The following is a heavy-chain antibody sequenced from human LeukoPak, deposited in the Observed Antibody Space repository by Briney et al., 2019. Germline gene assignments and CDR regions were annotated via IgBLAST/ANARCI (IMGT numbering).Heavy chain of an antibody. J-gene: IGHJ4*02. CDR2: ISGSGGST. CDR1: GFTFSSYA. Sequence: GGSLRLSCAASGFTFSSYAMSWVRQAPGKGLEWVSAISGSGGSTYYADSVKGRFTISRDNSKNTLYLQMNSLRAEDTAVYYCAIRITIFGVVIPYWGQGTLVTVSS. CDR3: AIRITIFGVVIPY. D-gene: IGHD3-3*01. V-gene: IGHV3-23*01.